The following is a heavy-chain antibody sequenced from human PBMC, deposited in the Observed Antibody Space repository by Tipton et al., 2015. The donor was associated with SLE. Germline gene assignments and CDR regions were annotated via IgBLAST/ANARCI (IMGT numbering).Heavy chain of an antibody. Sequence: TLSLTCTVSGGSISSGDYYWSWIRQPPGKGLEWIGYIYYSGSTNYNPSLKSRVTISVDTSKNQFSLKLSSVTAADTAVYYCASRVGGYYYMDVWGKGTTVTVSS. CDR1: GGSISSGDYY. CDR3: ASRVGGYYYMDV. CDR2: IYYSGST. V-gene: IGHV4-30-4*01. J-gene: IGHJ6*03.